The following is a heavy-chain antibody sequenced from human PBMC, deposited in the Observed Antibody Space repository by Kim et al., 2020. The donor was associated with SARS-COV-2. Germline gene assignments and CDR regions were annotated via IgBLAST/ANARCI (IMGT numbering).Heavy chain of an antibody. V-gene: IGHV1-3*01. CDR2: INAGNGNT. D-gene: IGHD5-12*01. CDR3: ARDLDIVATFYYYGMDV. J-gene: IGHJ6*02. Sequence: ASVKVSCKASGYTFTSYAMHWVRQAPGQRLEWMGWINAGNGNTKYSQKFQGRVTITRDTSASTAYMELSSLRSEDTAVYYCARDLDIVATFYYYGMDVWGQGTTVTVSS. CDR1: GYTFTSYA.